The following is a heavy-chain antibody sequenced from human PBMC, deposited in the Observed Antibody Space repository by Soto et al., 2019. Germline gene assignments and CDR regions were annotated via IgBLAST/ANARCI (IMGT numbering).Heavy chain of an antibody. D-gene: IGHD3-3*01. CDR3: TREANITIFGVVIIRLTNYYYYYMDV. CDR2: IRSKAYGGTT. Sequence: GGSLRLSCTASGFTFGDYAMSWFRQAPGKGLEWVGFIRSKAYGGTTEYAASVKGRFTISRDDSKSIAYLQMNSLKTEDTAVYYCTREANITIFGVVIIRLTNYYYYYMDVWGKGTTVTVSS. J-gene: IGHJ6*03. CDR1: GFTFGDYA. V-gene: IGHV3-49*03.